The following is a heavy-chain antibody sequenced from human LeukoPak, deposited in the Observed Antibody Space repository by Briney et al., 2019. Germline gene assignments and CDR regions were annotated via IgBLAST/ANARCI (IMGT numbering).Heavy chain of an antibody. CDR1: GYTFTGYY. CDR2: INPNSGGT. D-gene: IGHD6-13*01. V-gene: IGHV1-2*02. CDR3: ARKGRVAAAGTTGIFGY. J-gene: IGHJ4*02. Sequence: ASVKVSCKASGYTFTGYYMHWVRQAPGQGLEWMGWINPNSGGTNYAQKFQGRVTMTRDTSISTAYMELSRLRSDDTAVYYCARKGRVAAAGTTGIFGYWGQGTLVTVSS.